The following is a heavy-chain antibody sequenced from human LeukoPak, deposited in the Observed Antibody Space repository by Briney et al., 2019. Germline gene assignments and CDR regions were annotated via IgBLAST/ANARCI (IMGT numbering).Heavy chain of an antibody. D-gene: IGHD4-23*01. CDR3: GRDGGSTVAIDY. CDR1: GFTFSSYS. J-gene: IGHJ4*02. CDR2: IARSSSDR. V-gene: IGHV3-21*01. Sequence: GGSLRLSCEASGFTFSSYSMNWVRQAPGKGLERVSSIARSSSDRFYADSVKGRFTISRDDAKKSLYLEMNSLRAEDTAVYYCGRDGGSTVAIDYWGQGTLVTVSS.